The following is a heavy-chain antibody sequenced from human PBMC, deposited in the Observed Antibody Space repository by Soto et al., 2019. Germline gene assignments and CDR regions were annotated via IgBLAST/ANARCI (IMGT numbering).Heavy chain of an antibody. CDR1: GYRFNSYW. J-gene: IGHJ4*02. Sequence: GEPLKISCEGSGYRFNSYWIAWVRQMPGKGLEWMGIIYPGDSDTKYSPSFQGHITISADKSISTAYLQWSSLKASDTAMYYCARLSRYSNSWEGYFDYWGQGVLVTVSS. CDR3: ARLSRYSNSWEGYFDY. V-gene: IGHV5-51*01. D-gene: IGHD6-13*01. CDR2: IYPGDSDT.